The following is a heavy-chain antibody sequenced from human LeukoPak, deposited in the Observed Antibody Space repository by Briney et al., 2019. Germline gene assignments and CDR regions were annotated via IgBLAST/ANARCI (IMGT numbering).Heavy chain of an antibody. CDR3: ARDQYYDILTGYSAALSPNDY. V-gene: IGHV1-18*01. Sequence: GASVKVSCKASGYTFTSYGISWVRQAPGQGLEWMGWISAYNGNTNYAQKLQGRVTMTTDTSTSTAYTELRSLRSDDTAVYYCARDQYYDILTGYSAALSPNDYWGQGTLVTVSS. J-gene: IGHJ4*02. CDR1: GYTFTSYG. D-gene: IGHD3-9*01. CDR2: ISAYNGNT.